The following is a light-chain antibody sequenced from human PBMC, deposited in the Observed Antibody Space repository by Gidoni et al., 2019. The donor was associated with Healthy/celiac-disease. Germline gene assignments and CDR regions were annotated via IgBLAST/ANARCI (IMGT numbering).Light chain of an antibody. CDR3: QVWDSSSDHVV. Sequence: SYVLPPPPSVSVAPGNTASITCGGNNIGSKSVQWYQQQPGQAPVLVIYYGSDRPSGIPERFSGSNSGNTATRTISRVEAGDEADYYCQVWDSSSDHVVFGGGTKLTVL. J-gene: IGLJ2*01. CDR1: NIGSKS. V-gene: IGLV3-21*04. CDR2: YGS.